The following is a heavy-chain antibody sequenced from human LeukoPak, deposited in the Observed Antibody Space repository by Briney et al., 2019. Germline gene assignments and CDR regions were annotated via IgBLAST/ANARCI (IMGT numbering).Heavy chain of an antibody. Sequence: GGSLRLSCAASGFTFSSYSMNWVRQAPGKGLEWVSSISSSSSYIYYADSVKGRFTISRDNAKNSLYLQMNSLRAEDTAVYYCTRLGGGSPNIAPVPGASKLNWFDPWGQGTLVTVSS. V-gene: IGHV3-21*01. D-gene: IGHD2-2*01. CDR2: ISSSSSYI. J-gene: IGHJ5*02. CDR3: TRLGGGSPNIAPVPGASKLNWFDP. CDR1: GFTFSSYS.